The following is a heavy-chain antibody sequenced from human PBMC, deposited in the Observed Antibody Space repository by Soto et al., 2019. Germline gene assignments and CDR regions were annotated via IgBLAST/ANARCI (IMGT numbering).Heavy chain of an antibody. Sequence: SGPTLVNPTQTLTLTCTFSGFSLSTSGMRVSWIRQPPGKALEWLARIDWDDDKFYSTSLKTRLTISKDTSKNQVVLTMTNMDPVDTATYSCARTHYSYGSYYFDYWRQGTLVTVSS. V-gene: IGHV2-70*04. D-gene: IGHD5-18*01. CDR2: IDWDDDK. J-gene: IGHJ4*02. CDR1: GFSLSTSGMR. CDR3: ARTHYSYGSYYFDY.